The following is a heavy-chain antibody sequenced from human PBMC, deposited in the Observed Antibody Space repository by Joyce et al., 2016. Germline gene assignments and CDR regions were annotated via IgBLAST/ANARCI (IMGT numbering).Heavy chain of an antibody. J-gene: IGHJ4*02. Sequence: QVQLQESGPGLVKPSQTLSLTCLVSGDSISSGGNYWTWIRQDPGKGLEWIGHIYDTAKTNYNPSLKNRVTISGDASKNQFSLNLSSVTAADTAVYYCARQVIDGYNRGLDYWGQGTVVTVSS. CDR1: GDSISSGGNY. V-gene: IGHV4-31*03. CDR2: IYDTAKT. CDR3: ARQVIDGYNRGLDY. D-gene: IGHD5-24*01.